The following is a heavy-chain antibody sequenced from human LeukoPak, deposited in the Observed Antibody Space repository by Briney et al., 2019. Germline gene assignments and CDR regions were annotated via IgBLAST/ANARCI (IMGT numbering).Heavy chain of an antibody. J-gene: IGHJ1*01. D-gene: IGHD3-22*01. CDR3: ARAPSEIGGYYPEYFRH. V-gene: IGHV3-74*01. CDR2: IKSDGGT. CDR1: GFTLSTYL. Sequence: GGSLRLSCAASGFTLSTYLMHWVRQAPGKGLVWVSRIKSDGGTNYADSVKGRFTISRDNAKKTVSLQMNSLRPEDTGVYYCARAPSEIGGYYPEYFRHWGQGTLVTVSS.